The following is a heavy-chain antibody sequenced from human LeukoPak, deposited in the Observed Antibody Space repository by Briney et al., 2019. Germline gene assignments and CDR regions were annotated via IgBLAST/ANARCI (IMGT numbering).Heavy chain of an antibody. J-gene: IGHJ5*02. V-gene: IGHV4-34*01. CDR1: GGSFSGYY. D-gene: IGHD2-15*01. CDR2: INHSGST. CDR3: ARAGYCSGGSCYSRYNWFDP. Sequence: SETLSLTCAVYGGSFSGYYWSWIRQPPGKGLEWIGEINHSGSTNYNPSLKSRVTISVDTSKNQFSLKLSSVTAADTAVYYCARAGYCSGGSCYSRYNWFDPWGQGTLVTVSS.